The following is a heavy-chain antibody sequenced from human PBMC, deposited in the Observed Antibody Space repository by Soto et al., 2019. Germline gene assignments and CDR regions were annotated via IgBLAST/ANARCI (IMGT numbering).Heavy chain of an antibody. Sequence: SETLSLTCAVYGGSFSGYYWSWIRQPPGKGLEWIGEINHSGSTNYNPSLKSRVTISVDTSKNQFSLKLSSVTAADTAVYYCARANVIVVVVAATGEFDPWGQGTLVTVSS. CDR2: INHSGST. J-gene: IGHJ5*02. V-gene: IGHV4-34*01. CDR1: GGSFSGYY. D-gene: IGHD2-15*01. CDR3: ARANVIVVVVAATGEFDP.